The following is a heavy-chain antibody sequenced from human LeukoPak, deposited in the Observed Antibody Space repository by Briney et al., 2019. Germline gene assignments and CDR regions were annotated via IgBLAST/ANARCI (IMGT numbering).Heavy chain of an antibody. CDR1: GGTFSSYA. V-gene: IGHV1-69*13. CDR3: ARTGRYCGGDCYSPSSDY. Sequence: SVTVSCKASGGTFSSYAISWVRQAPGQGLEWMGGIIPIFGTANYAQKFQGRVTITADESTSTAYMELSSLRSEDTAVYYCARTGRYCGGDCYSPSSDYWGQGTLVTVSS. D-gene: IGHD2-21*02. CDR2: IIPIFGTA. J-gene: IGHJ4*02.